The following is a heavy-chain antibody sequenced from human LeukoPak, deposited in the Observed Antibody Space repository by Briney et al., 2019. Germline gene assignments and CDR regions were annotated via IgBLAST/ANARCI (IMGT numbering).Heavy chain of an antibody. CDR1: GFTVSSNY. D-gene: IGHD3-22*01. J-gene: IGHJ4*02. V-gene: IGHV3-53*01. CDR3: AKIPNDYDNQN. Sequence: PGGSLRLSCAASGFTVSSNYMSWVRQAPGKGLEWVSVIYSGGSTYYADSVKGRFTISRDNSKNTLYLQMNSLRAEDTAVYYCAKIPNDYDNQNWGQGTLVTVSS. CDR2: IYSGGST.